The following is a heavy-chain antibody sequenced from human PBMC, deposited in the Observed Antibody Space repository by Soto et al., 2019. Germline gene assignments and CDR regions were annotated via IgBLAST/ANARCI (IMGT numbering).Heavy chain of an antibody. CDR3: ARTVVNLYPWFGP. V-gene: IGHV2-26*01. CDR1: GFSLDNPRMG. D-gene: IGHD2-21*01. J-gene: IGHJ5*02. Sequence: QVTLKESGPVLVKPTETLTLTCTVSGFSLDNPRMGVSWIRQPPGKALEWLAHIFSNDEISYNTSLKSRLTISKDTSQSQVVLTVTNMDPVDTATYYCARTVVNLYPWFGPWGPGTLVTVSS. CDR2: IFSNDEI.